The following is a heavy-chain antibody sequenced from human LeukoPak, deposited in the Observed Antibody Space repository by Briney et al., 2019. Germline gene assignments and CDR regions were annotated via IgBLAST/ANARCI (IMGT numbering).Heavy chain of an antibody. CDR2: ISGSGGST. D-gene: IGHD3-10*01. Sequence: GGSLRLSCAASGFTFSSYAMSWVRQAPGKGLEWVSAISGSGGSTYYADSVKGRFTISRDNSKNTLYLQMNSLRAEDTAVYYCARAGLTQSRFNWFDPWGQGTLVTVSS. CDR3: ARAGLTQSRFNWFDP. CDR1: GFTFSSYA. J-gene: IGHJ5*02. V-gene: IGHV3-23*01.